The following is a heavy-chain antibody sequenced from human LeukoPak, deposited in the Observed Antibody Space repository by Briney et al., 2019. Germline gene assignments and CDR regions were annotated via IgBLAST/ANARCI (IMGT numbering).Heavy chain of an antibody. J-gene: IGHJ4*02. CDR3: AKAPYGVYGYYFDY. CDR2: ISGSGGNT. CDR1: GFTFSSYA. D-gene: IGHD4-17*01. Sequence: GGSLRLSCAASGFTFSSYAMSWVRQAPGKGREWVSAISGSGGNTYYADSVKGRFTISRDNSKNTLYLQMKSLQTEDTAVYFCAKAPYGVYGYYFDYWGQGTLVTVSS. V-gene: IGHV3-23*01.